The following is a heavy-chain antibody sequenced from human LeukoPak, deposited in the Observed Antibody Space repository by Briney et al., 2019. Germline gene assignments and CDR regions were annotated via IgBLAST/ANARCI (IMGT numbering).Heavy chain of an antibody. CDR3: AKSNGYGLVDI. D-gene: IGHD3-10*01. Sequence: PGGSLRLSCAASGFTFNNYAMSWIRQPPGKGLEWIGNIFYSGSTYYSPSLRSRVTISLDTSRNQFSLKLNSVTAADTAVYYCAKSNGYGLVDIWGQGTMVTVSS. V-gene: IGHV4-38-2*01. CDR2: IFYSGST. J-gene: IGHJ3*02. CDR1: GFTFNNYA.